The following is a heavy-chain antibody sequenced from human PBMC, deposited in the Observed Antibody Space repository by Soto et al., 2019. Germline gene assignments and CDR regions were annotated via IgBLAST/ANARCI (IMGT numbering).Heavy chain of an antibody. J-gene: IGHJ4*01. CDR2: ISRSGST. D-gene: IGHD3-10*01. V-gene: IGHV4-34*01. CDR3: ARGRTAALIETRLFRVLFDL. CDR1: GGSLGGFH. Sequence: QVQLQQWGAGLLKPSETLSLTCAVSGGSLGGFHWSWIRQPPGKGLEWIGEISRSGSTNYVPSLKSRVTVSMDTSRNQVSLNLSSVTDADTAVYYCARGRTAALIETRLFRVLFDLWGHGNLVIVSS.